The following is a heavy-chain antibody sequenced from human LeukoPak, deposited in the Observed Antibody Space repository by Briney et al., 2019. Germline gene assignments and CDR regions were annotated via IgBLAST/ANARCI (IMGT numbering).Heavy chain of an antibody. Sequence: SETLSLTCTVSGGSISSSSYYWGWIRQPPGKGLEWIGEINHSGGTNYNPSLKSRVTISVDTSKNQFSLKLSSVTAADTAVYYCARGRHCTNGVCYRNYYYYMDVWGKGTTVTVSS. J-gene: IGHJ6*03. CDR3: ARGRHCTNGVCYRNYYYYMDV. CDR1: GGSISSSSYY. CDR2: INHSGGT. V-gene: IGHV4-39*07. D-gene: IGHD2-8*01.